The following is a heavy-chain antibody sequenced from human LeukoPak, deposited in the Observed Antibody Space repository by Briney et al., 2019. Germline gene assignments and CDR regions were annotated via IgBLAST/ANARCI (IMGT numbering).Heavy chain of an antibody. CDR3: ARADYCSGGSCRGLGGYFFDY. V-gene: IGHV1-2*02. CDR1: AYTFTDYY. Sequence: ASVKVSCKTSAYTFTDYYIHWVRQAPGQGLEWMGWINPNSGRTNYAQEFQGRVTMTRDTSFRTAYMELSSLRPDDTAVYYCARADYCSGGSCRGLGGYFFDYWGRGTLLTVSS. CDR2: INPNSGRT. J-gene: IGHJ4*02. D-gene: IGHD2-15*01.